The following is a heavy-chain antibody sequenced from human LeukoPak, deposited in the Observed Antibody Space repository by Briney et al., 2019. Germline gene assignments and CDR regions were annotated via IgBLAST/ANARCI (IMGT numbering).Heavy chain of an antibody. D-gene: IGHD6-13*01. CDR3: ARGVYIAAAQYAY. CDR1: GGSISSYY. V-gene: IGHV4-59*01. CDR2: IYYSGTT. Sequence: SETLSLTCTVSGGSISSYYWSWIRQPPGKGLEWIGYIYYSGTTNYSPSLKSRVTISVDTSKNQFSLKLSSVTAADTAVYYCARGVYIAAAQYAYWGQGTLVTVSS. J-gene: IGHJ4*02.